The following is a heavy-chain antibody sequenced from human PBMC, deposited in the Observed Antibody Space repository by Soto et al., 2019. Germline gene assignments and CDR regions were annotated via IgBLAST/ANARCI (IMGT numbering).Heavy chain of an antibody. Sequence: EVQLEESGGGPVEPGGSLRLSCAASGFTLSNAWMNWVRHTPGRGLEWVGRIKSRSDGETPDYGAPVKGRFTISRDDSLNTVYLQMNSLTAEDTGVYYCTTDTRRISVFGVPWDSWGQGTLVTVSS. CDR2: IKSRSDGETP. D-gene: IGHD3-3*01. CDR3: TTDTRRISVFGVPWDS. CDR1: GFTLSNAW. V-gene: IGHV3-15*01. J-gene: IGHJ4*02.